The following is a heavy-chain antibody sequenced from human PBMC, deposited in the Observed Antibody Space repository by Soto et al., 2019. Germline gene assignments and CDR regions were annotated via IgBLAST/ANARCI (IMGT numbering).Heavy chain of an antibody. Sequence: QVQLVQSGAEVKRPGSSVKVSCKASGDTFNFYSINWVRQAPGLGLEWLGRVNPILSLSNYAQRFQGRVTMTADKSTMTAYMILNSLKSEDTAIYYCATSYGSGYRAFDYWGQGALVTVSS. CDR2: VNPILSLS. V-gene: IGHV1-69*02. CDR3: ATSYGSGYRAFDY. D-gene: IGHD3-10*01. CDR1: GDTFNFYS. J-gene: IGHJ4*02.